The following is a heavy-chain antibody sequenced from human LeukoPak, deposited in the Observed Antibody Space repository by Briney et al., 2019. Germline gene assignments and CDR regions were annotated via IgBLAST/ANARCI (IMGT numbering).Heavy chain of an antibody. V-gene: IGHV3-30*02. CDR2: IQSDGSNK. CDR3: AKMFGVLIIGWFDS. Sequence: GGSLRLSCAASGFTFKNYGMHWVRQAPGKGLEWVAFIQSDGSNKYYADSVKGRFTVSRDNSKDTLHLEVSSLTRDDTAMYYCAKMFGVLIIGWFDSWGQGTLVTVSS. D-gene: IGHD3-16*01. CDR1: GFTFKNYG. J-gene: IGHJ5*01.